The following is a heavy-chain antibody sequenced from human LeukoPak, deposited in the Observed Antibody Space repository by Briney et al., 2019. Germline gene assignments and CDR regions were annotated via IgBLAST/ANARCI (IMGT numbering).Heavy chain of an antibody. V-gene: IGHV4-34*01. J-gene: IGHJ4*02. CDR3: ARHRYNSGWYPLFDY. CDR2: INHSGST. D-gene: IGHD6-19*01. Sequence: SETLSLTCAVYGGSFSGYYWSWIRQPPGKGLEWIGEINHSGSTNYNPSLKSRVTISVDTSKNQFSLKLSSVTAADTAVYFCARHRYNSGWYPLFDYWGQGTLVTVSS. CDR1: GGSFSGYY.